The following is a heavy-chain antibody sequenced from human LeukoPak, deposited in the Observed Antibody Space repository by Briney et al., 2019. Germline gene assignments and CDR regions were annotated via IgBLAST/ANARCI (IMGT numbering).Heavy chain of an antibody. CDR1: GGSISSSSYY. V-gene: IGHV4-39*07. J-gene: IGHJ3*02. CDR2: IYYSGST. Sequence: SETLSLTCTVSGGSISSSSYYWGWIRQPPGKGLEWIGSIYYSGSTYYNPSLKSRVTISVDTSKNQFSLKLSSVTAADTAVYYCTTNIVVSGWYPDAFDIWGQGTMVTVSS. D-gene: IGHD6-19*01. CDR3: TTNIVVSGWYPDAFDI.